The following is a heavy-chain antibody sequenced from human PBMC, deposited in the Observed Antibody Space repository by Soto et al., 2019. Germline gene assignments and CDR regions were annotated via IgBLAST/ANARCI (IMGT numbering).Heavy chain of an antibody. CDR2: ITWNGGST. D-gene: IGHD1-26*01. V-gene: IGHV3-43*01. J-gene: IGHJ4*02. CDR1: GFTFDGYT. CDR3: AGGAGGVFAY. Sequence: EVQLVESGGVVVQPGGSLRLSCAASGFTFDGYTMHWVRQVPGKGLEWVSLITWNGGSTYYADSVKGRFTISRDNSKNSLFLQMNSLRTEDPALYYCAGGAGGVFAYWGRGTLVTVSS.